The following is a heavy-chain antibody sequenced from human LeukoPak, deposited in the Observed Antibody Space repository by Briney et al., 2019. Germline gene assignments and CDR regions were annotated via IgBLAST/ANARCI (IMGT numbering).Heavy chain of an antibody. CDR3: AREWTAAADNDAFDI. J-gene: IGHJ3*02. CDR1: GYTFTGYY. D-gene: IGHD6-13*01. Sequence: ASVKVSCKSSGYTFTGYYMHWVRQAPGQGLDWMGWINPNSGGTNYAQKFQGRVTMTRDTSISTAYMELSRLRSDDTAVYYCAREWTAAADNDAFDIWGQGTMVTVSS. V-gene: IGHV1-2*02. CDR2: INPNSGGT.